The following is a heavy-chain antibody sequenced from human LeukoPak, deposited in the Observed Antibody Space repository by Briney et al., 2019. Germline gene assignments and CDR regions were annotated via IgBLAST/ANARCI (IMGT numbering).Heavy chain of an antibody. D-gene: IGHD3-22*01. V-gene: IGHV4-38-2*02. J-gene: IGHJ3*02. CDR2: IYHSGNT. CDR3: ARGPYSYDSSGAFDI. CDR1: GYSISSGYY. Sequence: SGTLSLTCTVSGYSISSGYYWGWIRQPPGKGLEWIGSIYHSGNTYYNPSLKSRVTMSVDTSKNQFSLKLSSVTAADTAVYFCARGPYSYDSSGAFDIWGQGTMVTVSS.